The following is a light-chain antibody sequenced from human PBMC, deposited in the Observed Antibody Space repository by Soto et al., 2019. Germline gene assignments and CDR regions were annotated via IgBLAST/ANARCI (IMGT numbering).Light chain of an antibody. Sequence: EFVLTPSPGTLSLSPGERATLSCRASQTVRNNYLAWYQQKPGQAPRLLIYDASSRATGIPDRFSGGGSGTDFTLTISRLEPEDFAVYYCQQYNNWPPITFGQGTRLEIK. CDR3: QQYNNWPPIT. CDR1: QTVRNNY. CDR2: DAS. V-gene: IGKV3-20*01. J-gene: IGKJ5*01.